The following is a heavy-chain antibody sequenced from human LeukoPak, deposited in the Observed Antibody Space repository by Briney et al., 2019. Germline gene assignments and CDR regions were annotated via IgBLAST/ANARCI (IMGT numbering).Heavy chain of an antibody. CDR2: ISSSSSTI. D-gene: IGHD3-9*01. J-gene: IGHJ4*02. V-gene: IGHV3-48*01. CDR1: GFTFSSYG. CDR3: ARATRVIISDY. Sequence: PGGSLRLSCAASGFTFSSYGMNWVRQAPGKGLEWVSYISSSSSTIYYADSVKGRFTISRDNAKNSLYLQMNSLRAEDTAVYYCARATRVIISDYWGQGTLVTVSS.